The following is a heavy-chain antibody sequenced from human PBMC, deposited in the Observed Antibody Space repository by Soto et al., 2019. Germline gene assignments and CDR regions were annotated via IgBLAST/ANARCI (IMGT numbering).Heavy chain of an antibody. Sequence: LKSSCTGSGYSFTSYWISWVRQMPGKGLEWMGRIDPSDSYTNYSPSFQGHVTISADKSISTAYLHWSSLKSSDTAIYFCARRSTVTTVGYWGQGTLVTVSS. CDR3: ARRSTVTTVGY. D-gene: IGHD4-17*01. J-gene: IGHJ4*02. V-gene: IGHV5-10-1*01. CDR2: IDPSDSYT. CDR1: GYSFTSYW.